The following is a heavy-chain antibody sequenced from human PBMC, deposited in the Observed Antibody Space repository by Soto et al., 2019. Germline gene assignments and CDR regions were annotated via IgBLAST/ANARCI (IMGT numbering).Heavy chain of an antibody. CDR2: IYYSGST. Sequence: SETLSLTCTVSGGSISSGGYYWSWIRQHPGKGLEWIGYIYYSGSTYYNPSLKGRVTISVDTSKNQFSLKLSSVTAADTAVYYCARQDIVVVPAALYYYGMDVWGQGTTVTVSS. J-gene: IGHJ6*02. D-gene: IGHD2-2*01. V-gene: IGHV4-31*02. CDR3: ARQDIVVVPAALYYYGMDV. CDR1: GGSISSGGYY.